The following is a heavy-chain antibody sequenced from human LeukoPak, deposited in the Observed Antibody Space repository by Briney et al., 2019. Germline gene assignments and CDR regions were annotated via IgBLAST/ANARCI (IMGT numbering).Heavy chain of an antibody. CDR1: GFTFSSYA. CDR3: ARESGGYPDY. CDR2: ISYDGSNK. J-gene: IGHJ4*02. Sequence: GGSLRPSCAASGFTFSSYAMHWVRQAPGKGLEWVAVISYDGSNKYYADSVKGRFTISRDNSKNTLYLQMNSLRAEDTAVYYCARESGGYPDYWGQGTLVTVSS. V-gene: IGHV3-30-3*01. D-gene: IGHD5-12*01.